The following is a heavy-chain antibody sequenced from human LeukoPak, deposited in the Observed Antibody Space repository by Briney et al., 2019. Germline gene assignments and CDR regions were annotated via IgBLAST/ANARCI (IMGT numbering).Heavy chain of an antibody. CDR2: IYTSGST. J-gene: IGHJ6*03. Sequence: SSETLSLTCTVSGGSISSYYWSWIRQPAGKGLEWIGRIYTSGSTNYSPSLKSRVTMSLDTSKSQFSLKLSSVTAADTAVYYCAREDGTPYYYYYYMDVWGKGTTVTVSS. CDR3: AREDGTPYYYYYYMDV. V-gene: IGHV4-4*07. CDR1: GGSISSYY.